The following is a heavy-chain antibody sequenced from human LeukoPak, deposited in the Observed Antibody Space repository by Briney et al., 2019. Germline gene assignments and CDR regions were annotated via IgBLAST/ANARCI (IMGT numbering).Heavy chain of an antibody. Sequence: GGSLRLSCAASGFTVSSNYMSWVRQAPGKGQEWVSVIYSGGSTYYADSVKGRFTISRDNSKNTLYLQMNSLRAEDTAVYYCARGKDSSGYPLEYWGQGTLVTVSS. CDR3: ARGKDSSGYPLEY. D-gene: IGHD3-22*01. CDR1: GFTVSSNY. CDR2: IYSGGST. V-gene: IGHV3-66*02. J-gene: IGHJ4*02.